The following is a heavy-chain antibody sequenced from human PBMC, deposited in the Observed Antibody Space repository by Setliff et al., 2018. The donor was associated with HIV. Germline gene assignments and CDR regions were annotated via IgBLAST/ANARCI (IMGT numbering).Heavy chain of an antibody. Sequence: SETLSLTCSVSGVSFSTNMYYWGWIRQPPGKGLEWVGSVYYSGDIFYNPSLRSRVTISLDSSKNQLSLRLKSVTAADTAVYFCARRAESTTTWFSSWYSYDVDVWGQGTTVTVSS. J-gene: IGHJ6*02. CDR2: VYYSGDI. D-gene: IGHD2-15*01. V-gene: IGHV4-39*01. CDR3: ARRAESTTTWFSSWYSYDVDV. CDR1: GVSFSTNMYY.